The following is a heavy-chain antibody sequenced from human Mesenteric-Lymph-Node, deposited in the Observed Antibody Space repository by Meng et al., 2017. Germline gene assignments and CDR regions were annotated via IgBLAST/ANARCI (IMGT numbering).Heavy chain of an antibody. D-gene: IGHD3-22*01. CDR3: ATYSSGYYGRAFDI. J-gene: IGHJ3*02. CDR2: MNPNSGNT. Sequence: ASVKVSCKASGYTFSTYDINWVRQATGQGLEWMGWMNPNSGNTGYAQKFQGRVTITRDISISTAYMELSSLRSDDTAVYYCATYSSGYYGRAFDIWGQGTMVTVSS. CDR1: GYTFSTYD. V-gene: IGHV1-8*03.